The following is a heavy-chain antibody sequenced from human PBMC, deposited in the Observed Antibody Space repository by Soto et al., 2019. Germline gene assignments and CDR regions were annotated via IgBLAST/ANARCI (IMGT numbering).Heavy chain of an antibody. J-gene: IGHJ4*02. Sequence: EVQLVESGGGLVQPGGSLRLSCAASGFTFSNYWMSWVRQAPGKGLEWVANIKQDGSEKYYVDSVKGRFTISRDNAKNSLYMQMNSLSAEDTAVYYCARDSSFDDSSGYLDYWGQGTLVTVSS. CDR1: GFTFSNYW. CDR3: ARDSSFDDSSGYLDY. D-gene: IGHD3-22*01. CDR2: IKQDGSEK. V-gene: IGHV3-7*01.